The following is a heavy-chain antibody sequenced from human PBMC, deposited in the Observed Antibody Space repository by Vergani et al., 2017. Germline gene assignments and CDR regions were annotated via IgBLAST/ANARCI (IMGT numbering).Heavy chain of an antibody. V-gene: IGHV3-30-3*01. Sequence: QVQLVESGGGVFQPGRSLRLSCAASGVTFSSYAMHWVRQALGKGLEWVAVISYDGSNKYYADSVKGRFTISRDNSKNTLYLQMNSLRAEDTAVYYCARDSAYDFWSGYSPNPDYWGQGTLVTVSS. CDR3: ARDSAYDFWSGYSPNPDY. D-gene: IGHD3-3*01. CDR2: ISYDGSNK. CDR1: GVTFSSYA. J-gene: IGHJ4*02.